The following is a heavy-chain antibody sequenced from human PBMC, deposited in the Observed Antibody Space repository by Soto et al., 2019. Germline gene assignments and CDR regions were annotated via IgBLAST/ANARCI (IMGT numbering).Heavy chain of an antibody. CDR2: ISTASTTI. V-gene: IGHV3-48*01. CDR1: GFTFSNYN. Sequence: GGSLRLSCAASGFTFSNYNMNWVRQAPGKGLEWVSFISTASTTIYYADSVKGRFTVSRDDAKKSLFLQMNSLRAEDTAVYYCARPRTSGSYYVNNWFDSWGQGTLVTVSS. D-gene: IGHD1-26*01. J-gene: IGHJ5*01. CDR3: ARPRTSGSYYVNNWFDS.